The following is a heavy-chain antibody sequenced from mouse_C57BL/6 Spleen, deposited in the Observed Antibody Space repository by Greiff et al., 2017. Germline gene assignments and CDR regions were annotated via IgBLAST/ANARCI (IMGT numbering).Heavy chain of an antibody. V-gene: IGHV1-22*01. J-gene: IGHJ4*01. CDR2: INPNNGGT. CDR1: GYTFTDYN. CDR3: ARDCYDSYLVYYAMDY. Sequence: VQLKESGPELVKPGASVKMSCKASGYTFTDYNMHWVKQSHGKSLEWIGYINPNNGGTSYNQKFKGKATLTVNKSSSTAYMELRSLSSEDSAVYYCARDCYDSYLVYYAMDYWGQGTSVTVSS. D-gene: IGHD2-3*01.